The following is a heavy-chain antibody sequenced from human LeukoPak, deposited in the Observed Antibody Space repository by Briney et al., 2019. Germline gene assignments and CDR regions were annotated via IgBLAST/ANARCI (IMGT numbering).Heavy chain of an antibody. V-gene: IGHV3-30*04. CDR3: ASPKGKYIGNYPLEY. J-gene: IGHJ4*02. Sequence: GGSPRLSCAASGFTFSDYSLHWVRQAPGKGLEWVALISYDGSDKYYADSVKGRFTISRDNSQDTLYLQMNSLGADDTAVYYCASPKGKYIGNYPLEYWGQGTLVTVSS. CDR2: ISYDGSDK. CDR1: GFTFSDYS. D-gene: IGHD1-26*01.